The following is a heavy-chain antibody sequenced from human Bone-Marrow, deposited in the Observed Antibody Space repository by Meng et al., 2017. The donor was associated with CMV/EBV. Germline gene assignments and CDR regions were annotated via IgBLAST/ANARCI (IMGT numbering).Heavy chain of an antibody. Sequence: GSLRLSCTVSGYSISSGYYWGWIRQPPGKGLEWIGSIYHSGSTYYNPSLKSRVTISVDTSKNQFSLKLSSVTAADTAVYYCARHWRGWELLNYYYGMDVWGQGTTVTGSS. D-gene: IGHD1-26*01. J-gene: IGHJ6*02. CDR2: IYHSGST. CDR1: GYSISSGYY. CDR3: ARHWRGWELLNYYYGMDV. V-gene: IGHV4-38-2*02.